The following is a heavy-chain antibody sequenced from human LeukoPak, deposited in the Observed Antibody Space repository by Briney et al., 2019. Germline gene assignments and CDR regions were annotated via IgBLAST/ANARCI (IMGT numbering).Heavy chain of an antibody. Sequence: SETLSLTCTVSGGSISSGSYYWSWIRQPAGKGLEWIGRIYTSGSTNYNPSLKSRVTISVDTSKNQFSLKLSSVTAADTAVYYCASGHCSSTSCYWTLRDAFDIWGQGTMVTVSS. J-gene: IGHJ3*02. CDR2: IYTSGST. V-gene: IGHV4-61*02. CDR3: ASGHCSSTSCYWTLRDAFDI. CDR1: GGSISSGSYY. D-gene: IGHD2-2*01.